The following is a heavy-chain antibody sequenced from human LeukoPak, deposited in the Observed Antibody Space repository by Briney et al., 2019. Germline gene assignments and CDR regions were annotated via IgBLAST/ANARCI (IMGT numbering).Heavy chain of an antibody. CDR3: ARAGYYYYYMDV. CDR2: INHSGST. V-gene: IGHV4-34*01. J-gene: IGHJ6*03. Sequence: SETLSLTCAVYGGSFSGYYWSWIRQPPGKGLEWIGEINHSGSTNHNPSLKSRVTISVDTSKNQFSLKLSSVTAADTAVYYCARAGYYYYYMDVWGKGTTVTVS. CDR1: GGSFSGYY.